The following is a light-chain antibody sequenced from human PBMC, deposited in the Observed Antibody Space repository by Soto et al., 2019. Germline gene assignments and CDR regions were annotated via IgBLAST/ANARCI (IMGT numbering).Light chain of an antibody. CDR2: DAS. V-gene: IGKV3-20*01. J-gene: IGKJ1*01. CDR3: QQYGNLPIT. CDR1: QSVYNNY. Sequence: EIVLTQSPGTLSLSPVERATFSCRASQSVYNNYLAWLQQKPGQAPRPLIYDASRKATGIPDRFSGSGSGTDFTLTISRLEPEDFAVYYCQQYGNLPITFGQGTKVEIK.